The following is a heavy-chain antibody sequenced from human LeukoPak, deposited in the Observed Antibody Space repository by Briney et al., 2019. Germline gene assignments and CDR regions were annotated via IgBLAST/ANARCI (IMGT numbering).Heavy chain of an antibody. CDR1: GGSISNYY. Sequence: PSETLSLTCTVSGGSISNYYWSWIRQPPGEGLEWIGYIYYSGSTNYNPSLRSRVTISMDTSKNQFSLKLSSVTAADTAVYYRATERDYGGFILWGPGTLVTVSS. CDR3: ATERDYGGFIL. D-gene: IGHD4-23*01. CDR2: IYYSGST. J-gene: IGHJ4*02. V-gene: IGHV4-59*01.